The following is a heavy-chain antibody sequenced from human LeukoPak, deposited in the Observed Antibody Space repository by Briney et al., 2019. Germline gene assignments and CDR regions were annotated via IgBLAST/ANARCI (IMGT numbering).Heavy chain of an antibody. J-gene: IGHJ5*02. CDR2: INTDGSST. V-gene: IGHV3-74*01. D-gene: IGHD2-2*02. CDR1: GFTFSSYW. CDR3: ARDRVGILVPAAIWAPIWFDP. Sequence: GGSLRLSCAASGFTFSSYWMHWVRQAPGKGLVWVSRINTDGSSTSYADSVKGRFTISRDNSKNTLYLQMNSLRAEDTAVYYCARDRVGILVPAAIWAPIWFDPWGQGTLVTVSS.